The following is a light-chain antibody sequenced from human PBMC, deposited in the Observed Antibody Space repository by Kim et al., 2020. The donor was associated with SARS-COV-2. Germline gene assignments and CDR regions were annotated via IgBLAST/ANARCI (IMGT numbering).Light chain of an antibody. CDR1: QSVSSD. J-gene: IGKJ4*01. CDR2: AAS. V-gene: IGKV3-15*01. Sequence: IVMTQSPDTLSVSPGERATLSCRASQSVSSDLGWYQQKPGQAPRLLIYAASTRATGIPARFSGSGSATEFTLTISSLQSEDFAVYYCQQYNDWPLTFGGGTKLEI. CDR3: QQYNDWPLT.